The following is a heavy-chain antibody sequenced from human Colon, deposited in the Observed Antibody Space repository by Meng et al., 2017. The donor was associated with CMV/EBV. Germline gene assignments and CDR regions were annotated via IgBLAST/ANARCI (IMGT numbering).Heavy chain of an antibody. Sequence: SETLSLTCNVSGGSISSTSYYWAWIRQSPGKGLEWIGSVYYSGYTYSNPSLSSRLSISVDRSKNQFFLRLSSVTAADTAVYYCARDRHSEVVMALKGTFDIWGQGTRVTVSS. CDR2: VYYSGYT. CDR3: ARDRHSEVVMALKGTFDI. V-gene: IGHV4-39*07. CDR1: GGSISSTSYY. J-gene: IGHJ3*02. D-gene: IGHD2-21*01.